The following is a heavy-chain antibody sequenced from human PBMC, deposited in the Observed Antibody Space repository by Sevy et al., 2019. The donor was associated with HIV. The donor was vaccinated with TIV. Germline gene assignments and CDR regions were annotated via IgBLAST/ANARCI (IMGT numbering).Heavy chain of an antibody. Sequence: ASVKVSCKASGYTVTAYYMHWVRQAPGQGLEWMGWVNPNTGGTNYAQKLQGRVTMTRDTSISTTYMELSRLTSDDTAVYYCAILYGGSYLQSAGRGDWGQGTLVTVSS. D-gene: IGHD1-26*01. V-gene: IGHV1-2*02. J-gene: IGHJ4*02. CDR1: GYTVTAYY. CDR3: AILYGGSYLQSAGRGD. CDR2: VNPNTGGT.